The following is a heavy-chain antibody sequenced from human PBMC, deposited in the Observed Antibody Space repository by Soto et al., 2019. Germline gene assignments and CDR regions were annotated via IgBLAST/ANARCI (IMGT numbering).Heavy chain of an antibody. CDR1: GGSVSSSNYY. CDR2: VYYSGST. D-gene: IGHD2-15*01. J-gene: IGHJ4*02. CDR3: ASVGRPHAGILLRIYYFDY. Sequence: SETLSLTCTVSGGSVSSSNYYWSWIRQPPGKGLEWIGYVYYSGSTNYNPYLKSRVTISVEASKNQFSLKRRSVNAADKDVDYCASVGRPHAGILLRIYYFDYWGQGTLVTVSS. V-gene: IGHV4-61*01.